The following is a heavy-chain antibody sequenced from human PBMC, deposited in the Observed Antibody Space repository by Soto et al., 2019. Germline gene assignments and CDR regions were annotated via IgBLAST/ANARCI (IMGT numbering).Heavy chain of an antibody. CDR3: AKGRAITVYGVDILFDY. Sequence: GGSLRLSCKASGFSFSYYAMTWVRQSPGKGLEWVSVISGSGDNTFYAASVKGRFAISRDNSKNVLYLQMNSLSADDAAVYFCAKGRAITVYGVDILFDYWGLGTLVTVSS. D-gene: IGHD3-3*01. J-gene: IGHJ4*01. CDR2: ISGSGDNT. V-gene: IGHV3-23*01. CDR1: GFSFSYYA.